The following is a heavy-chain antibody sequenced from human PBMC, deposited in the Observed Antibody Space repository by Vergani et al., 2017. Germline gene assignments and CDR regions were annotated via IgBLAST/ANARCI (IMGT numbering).Heavy chain of an antibody. CDR3: ARQATVTTLVNYFDY. V-gene: IGHV5-51*01. Sequence: EVQLVQSGAEVKKPGESLKISCKGSGYSFTSYWIGWVRQMPGKGLEWMGIIYPGDSDTRYSPSFQGQVTISADKSISTAYLQWSSLKASDPAMYYCARQATVTTLVNYFDYWGQGTLVTVSS. J-gene: IGHJ4*02. CDR1: GYSFTSYW. CDR2: IYPGDSDT. D-gene: IGHD4-11*01.